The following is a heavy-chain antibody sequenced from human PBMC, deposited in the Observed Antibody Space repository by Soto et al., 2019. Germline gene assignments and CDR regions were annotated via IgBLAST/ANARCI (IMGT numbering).Heavy chain of an antibody. D-gene: IGHD2-8*02. CDR1: GGSFSGYY. Sequence: SETLSLTCAVYGGSFSGYYWTWIRQPPGTGLEWIGEINHSGSTNYNPSLKSRVTISVDTSKNQFSLKLTSVTAADTAVYYCSSDKITGLFDYWGQGTLVTVSS. J-gene: IGHJ4*02. CDR3: SSDKITGLFDY. V-gene: IGHV4-34*01. CDR2: INHSGST.